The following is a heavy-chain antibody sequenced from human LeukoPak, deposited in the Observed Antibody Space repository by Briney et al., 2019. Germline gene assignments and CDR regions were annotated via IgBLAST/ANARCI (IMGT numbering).Heavy chain of an antibody. Sequence: PSETLSLKCTVSGDCISGSNNYWGWIRQSPGKGLEWIGSIYYSGGTYYNPSLKSRGSISVDTSKNQFSLKLSSVTAADTAVYYCARRRRSATGTTSISSYFEYWGQGTLVTVSS. CDR2: IYYSGGT. CDR1: GDCISGSNNY. J-gene: IGHJ4*02. D-gene: IGHD6-13*01. CDR3: ARRRRSATGTTSISSYFEY. V-gene: IGHV4-39*01.